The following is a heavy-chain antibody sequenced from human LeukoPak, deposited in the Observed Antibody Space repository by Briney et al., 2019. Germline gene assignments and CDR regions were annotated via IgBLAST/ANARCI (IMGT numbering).Heavy chain of an antibody. J-gene: IGHJ5*02. CDR1: GFTFSSYS. Sequence: PGGSLRLSGAASGFTFSSYSMNWVRQAPGKGLEWVSSISSSSSYIYYADSVKGRFTISRDNAKNSLYLQMNSLRAEDTAVYYCARAHYYDSSGYYYDVTWGQGTLVTVSS. CDR3: ARAHYYDSSGYYYDVT. CDR2: ISSSSSYI. V-gene: IGHV3-21*01. D-gene: IGHD3-22*01.